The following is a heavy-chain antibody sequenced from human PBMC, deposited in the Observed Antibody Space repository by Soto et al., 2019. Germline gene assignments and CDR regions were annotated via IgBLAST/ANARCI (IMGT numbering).Heavy chain of an antibody. CDR1: GYNFMDFY. CDR3: AREHPAFGRGNSDYDSGDY. Sequence: AQLVQSGAEVKKPGASVKVSCKTSGYNFMDFYIHWVRQAPGQGLEWVGWINPRSGGTPYAQQFQGRVSMTRDTSIRTAYMDLNRLQSDDTAVYYCAREHPAFGRGNSDYDSGDYWGQGTLVTVSS. D-gene: IGHD5-12*01. J-gene: IGHJ4*02. V-gene: IGHV1-2*02. CDR2: INPRSGGT.